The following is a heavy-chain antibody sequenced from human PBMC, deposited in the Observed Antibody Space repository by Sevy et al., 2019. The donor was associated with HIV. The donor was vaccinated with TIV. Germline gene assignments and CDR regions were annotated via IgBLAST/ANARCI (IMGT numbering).Heavy chain of an antibody. CDR2: IKQDESEK. CDR1: GFSFSSYW. V-gene: IGHV3-7*03. D-gene: IGHD3-22*01. J-gene: IGHJ4*02. Sequence: GGPLRLSCAASGFSFSSYWMHWVRQAPGKGLEWVANIKQDESEKYYAASVKGRFTISRDNAKNSVYLQMNSLRPEDTAIYYCARGNSGSFDYWGQGTLVTVSS. CDR3: ARGNSGSFDY.